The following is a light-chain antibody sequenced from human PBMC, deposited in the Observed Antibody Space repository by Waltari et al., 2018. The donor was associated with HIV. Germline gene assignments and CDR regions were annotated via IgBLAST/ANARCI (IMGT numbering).Light chain of an antibody. CDR3: QSYDSSLSGLV. V-gene: IGLV1-40*01. CDR2: GNN. CDR1: RSNIGAGYD. Sequence: QSVLTQPPSVSGAPGQRVTISCTASRSNIGAGYDFHWYQQLPGTAPKLLIDGNNPRPSGVPDRCSGSKSGTSASLAITGLQAEDEADYYCQSYDSSLSGLVFGEGTKLTVL. J-gene: IGLJ2*01.